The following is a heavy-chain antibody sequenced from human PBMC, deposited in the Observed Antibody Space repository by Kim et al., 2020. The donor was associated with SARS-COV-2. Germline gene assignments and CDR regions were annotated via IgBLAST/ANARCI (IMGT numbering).Heavy chain of an antibody. J-gene: IGHJ4*02. Sequence: GGSLRLSCTASGFTFGDYAMSWLRQAPGKGLEWLGFIRGKAYGGTTEYAASVKDRFTISRDDSKTVAYLLMNSLETEDTAMYYCSRDYYDSSGYPGYWGQGTLVTVSS. V-gene: IGHV3-49*03. CDR3: SRDYYDSSGYPGY. CDR2: IRGKAYGGTT. CDR1: GFTFGDYA. D-gene: IGHD3-22*01.